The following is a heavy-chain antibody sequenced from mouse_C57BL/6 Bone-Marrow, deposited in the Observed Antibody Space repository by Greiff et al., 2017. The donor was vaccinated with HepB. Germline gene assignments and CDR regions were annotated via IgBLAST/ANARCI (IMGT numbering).Heavy chain of an antibody. D-gene: IGHD2-5*01. Sequence: QVHVKQPGAELVKPGASVKMSCKASGYTFTSYWITWVKQRPGQGLEWIGDIYPGSSSTNYNEKFKSKATLTVDTSSSTAYMQLSSLTSEDSAVYYCARDNSNYEAWFAYWGQGTLVTVSA. CDR2: IYPGSSST. CDR3: ARDNSNYEAWFAY. J-gene: IGHJ3*01. V-gene: IGHV1-55*01. CDR1: GYTFTSYW.